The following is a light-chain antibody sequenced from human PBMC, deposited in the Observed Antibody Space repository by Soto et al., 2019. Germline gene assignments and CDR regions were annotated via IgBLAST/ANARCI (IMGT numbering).Light chain of an antibody. J-gene: IGKJ2*01. CDR2: GAS. CDR3: QQYSSSPYT. V-gene: IGKV3-20*01. CDR1: QSVSSSY. Sequence: EIVLTQSPGTLSLSPGERATLSCRASQSVSSSYLAWYQQKPGQAPRLIIYGASDRATGIPDRFSGSGSGTDFTLTISRLEPEDFAVYYCQQYSSSPYTFGQGTKLEIK.